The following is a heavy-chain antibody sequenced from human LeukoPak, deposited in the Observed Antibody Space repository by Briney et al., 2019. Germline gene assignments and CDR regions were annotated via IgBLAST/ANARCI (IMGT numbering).Heavy chain of an antibody. J-gene: IGHJ4*02. V-gene: IGHV4-34*01. CDR3: ARGNGHCSSTSCYYFDY. D-gene: IGHD2-2*03. CDR1: GGSFSGYY. Sequence: KSSETLSLTCAVYGGSFSGYYWSWIRQPPGKGLEWIGEINHSGSTNYNPSLRSRVTISVDTSKNQFSLKLSSVTAADTAVYYCARGNGHCSSTSCYYFDYWGQGTLVTVSS. CDR2: INHSGST.